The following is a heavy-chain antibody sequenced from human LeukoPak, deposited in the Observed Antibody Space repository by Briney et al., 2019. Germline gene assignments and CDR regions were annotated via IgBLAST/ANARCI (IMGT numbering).Heavy chain of an antibody. D-gene: IGHD3-22*01. CDR3: ARDHHRRLYDSQARDTFDI. CDR1: GFIFSSFG. V-gene: IGHV3-30*03. CDR2: ISYDGSNE. Sequence: GGSLRLSCAASGFIFSSFGMHWVRQAPGKGLEWVAIISYDGSNEYYADSVKGRFTISRDNSKNTLYLQMNSLRAEDTAVYYCARDHHRRLYDSQARDTFDIWGQGTMVTVSS. J-gene: IGHJ3*02.